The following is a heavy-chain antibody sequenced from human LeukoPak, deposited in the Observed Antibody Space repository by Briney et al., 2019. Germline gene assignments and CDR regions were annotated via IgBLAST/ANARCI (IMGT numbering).Heavy chain of an antibody. CDR3: SGGSRFVDY. Sequence: GGSLRLSCAASGFTFSSYGMHWVRQAPGKGLEWVANIKEDGSEKYYVDSVKGRFTISRDNAKNSLYLQMNSLRAEDTAVYCCSGGSRFVDYWGQGTLVTVSS. CDR2: IKEDGSEK. CDR1: GFTFSSYG. D-gene: IGHD3-10*01. V-gene: IGHV3-7*04. J-gene: IGHJ4*02.